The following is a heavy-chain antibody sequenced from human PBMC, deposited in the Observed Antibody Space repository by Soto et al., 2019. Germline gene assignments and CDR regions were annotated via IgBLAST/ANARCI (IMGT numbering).Heavy chain of an antibody. D-gene: IGHD2-8*01. Sequence: GASVKVSGKASGGTFSSYAISWVLQAPGQGLEWMGGIIPIFGTANYAQKFQGRVTITADESTSTAYMELSSLRSEDTAVYYCARAPYCTNGVCPGAFDIWGQGTMVTVS. V-gene: IGHV1-69*13. CDR1: GGTFSSYA. J-gene: IGHJ3*02. CDR2: IIPIFGTA. CDR3: ARAPYCTNGVCPGAFDI.